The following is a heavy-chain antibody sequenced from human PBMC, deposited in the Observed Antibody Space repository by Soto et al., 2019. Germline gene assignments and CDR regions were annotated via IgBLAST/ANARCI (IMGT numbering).Heavy chain of an antibody. J-gene: IGHJ5*02. Sequence: SETLSLTCTVSGGSISSGGYYWSWIRQHPGKGLEWIGYIYYSGSTYYNPSLKSRVTISVDTSKNQFSLKLSSVTAADTAVYYCASHVPATADNWFDPWGQGTLVTVSS. V-gene: IGHV4-31*03. CDR3: ASHVPATADNWFDP. CDR1: GGSISSGGYY. D-gene: IGHD2-2*01. CDR2: IYYSGST.